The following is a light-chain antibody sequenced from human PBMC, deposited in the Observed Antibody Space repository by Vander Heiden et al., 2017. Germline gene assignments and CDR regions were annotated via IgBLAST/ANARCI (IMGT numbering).Light chain of an antibody. Sequence: QSALPQPPSASGSPGQSVPISCTATSSDVGGYNYVSWYQQHPGKAPKLMMYEVSKRPSGVPDRVSGSKSGNTASLTVSGLQAEDEADYYCSSDAGSNNPYVFGTGTKVTGL. CDR3: SSDAGSNNPYV. V-gene: IGLV2-8*01. CDR1: SSDVGGYNY. CDR2: EVS. J-gene: IGLJ1*01.